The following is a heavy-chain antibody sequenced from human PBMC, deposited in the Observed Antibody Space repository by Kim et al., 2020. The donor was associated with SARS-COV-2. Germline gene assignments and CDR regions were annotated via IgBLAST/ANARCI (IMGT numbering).Heavy chain of an antibody. CDR3: AKRVRSDRPISQDNWFGP. CDR1: GGSISPYI. Sequence: SETLSLTCDVSGGSISPYIWNWIRQTPGKGLEWLAYIYYDGRVLYNPSLNGRATVSLDTSRRQFSLRLTSVTAADTAIYYCAKRVRSDRPISQDNWFGP. J-gene: IGHJ5*02. D-gene: IGHD4-17*01. V-gene: IGHV4-59*01. CDR2: IYYDGRV.